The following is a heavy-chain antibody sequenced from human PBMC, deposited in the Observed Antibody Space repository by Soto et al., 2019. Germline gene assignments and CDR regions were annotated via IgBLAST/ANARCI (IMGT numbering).Heavy chain of an antibody. CDR1: GFTFSTYT. V-gene: IGHV3-23*01. CDR2: IGASGGST. J-gene: IGHJ4*02. Sequence: VWLLESGGGLAQPGESLRLSCAASGFTFSTYTMTWVRQAPGKGLEWVSSIGASGGSTFYADSVKGRFTISRDNSKNTLYLQMNSLRPEDTAVYYCAHGQRSYVYWGQGALVTVSS. CDR3: AHGQRSYVY. D-gene: IGHD1-26*01.